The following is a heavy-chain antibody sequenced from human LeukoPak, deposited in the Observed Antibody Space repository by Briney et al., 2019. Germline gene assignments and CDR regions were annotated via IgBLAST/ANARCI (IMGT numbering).Heavy chain of an antibody. V-gene: IGHV3-48*03. J-gene: IGHJ6*03. CDR2: INSGGSTV. CDR1: GVTFSSYE. D-gene: IGHD1-1*01. Sequence: GGSLRLSCAASGVTFSSYEMNWVRQAPGRGLEWVSYINSGGSTVYYADSVKGGFTISRDNAKNSLYLQMTSLRAEDTAVYYCARGLGRAYHYYCMDVWGKGTMVPVSS. CDR3: ARGLGRAYHYYCMDV.